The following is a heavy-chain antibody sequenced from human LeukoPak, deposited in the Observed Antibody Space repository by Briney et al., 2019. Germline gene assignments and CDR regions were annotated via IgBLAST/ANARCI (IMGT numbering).Heavy chain of an antibody. CDR2: IYYSGST. CDR3: ARLGIGWAAVPVY. V-gene: IGHV4-39*01. Sequence: PSGTLSLTCAVSGGSISSRSYYWGWIRQPPGKGLEWIGSIYYSGSTYYNPSLKSRVTISVDTSKNQFSLKLSSVTAADTAVYYCARLGIGWAAVPVYWGQGTLVTVSS. D-gene: IGHD6-13*01. CDR1: GGSISSRSYY. J-gene: IGHJ4*02.